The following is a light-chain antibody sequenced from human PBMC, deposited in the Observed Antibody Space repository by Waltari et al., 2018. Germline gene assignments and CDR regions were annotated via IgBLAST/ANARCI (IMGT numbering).Light chain of an antibody. CDR2: QDN. CDR1: SSNIGTNY. CDR3: SAWDSSLSAVL. J-gene: IGLJ2*01. Sequence: QSVLTQPPSVSAAPGQRVTISCSGSSSNIGTNYVSWYQQVPGTAPKLLIYQDNKRPSGVSDRFSGSKSGTSASLAITGLRTGDEADFYCSAWDSSLSAVLFGGGTRLTVL. V-gene: IGLV1-51*02.